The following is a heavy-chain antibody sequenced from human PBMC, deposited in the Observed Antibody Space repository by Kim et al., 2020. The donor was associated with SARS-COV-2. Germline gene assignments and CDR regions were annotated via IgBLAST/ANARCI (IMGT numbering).Heavy chain of an antibody. J-gene: IGHJ6*02. CDR2: IYYSGST. V-gene: IGHV4-59*08. CDR1: GGSISSYY. D-gene: IGHD6-19*01. Sequence: SETLSLTCTVSGGSISSYYWSWIRQPPGKGLEWIGYIYYSGSTNYNPSLKSRVTISVDTSKNQFSLKLSSVTAADTAVYYCARQVQWLGRKTYYYYGMDVWGQGTTVTVSS. CDR3: ARQVQWLGRKTYYYYGMDV.